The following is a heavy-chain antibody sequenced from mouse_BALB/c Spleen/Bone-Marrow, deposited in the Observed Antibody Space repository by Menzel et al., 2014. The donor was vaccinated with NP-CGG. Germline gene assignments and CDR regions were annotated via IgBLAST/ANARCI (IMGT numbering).Heavy chain of an antibody. Sequence: EVQLQQSGTVLARPGASVKMSCKASGYSFTSYWMHWVKQRPGQGLEWIGAIYPGNSDTSYNQKFKGKAKLTAVTSATTAYMELSSLTNEDFAVYFCTRKVYYGNPLDYWGQGTTLTVSS. CDR1: GYSFTSYW. J-gene: IGHJ2*01. D-gene: IGHD2-1*01. CDR2: IYPGNSDT. CDR3: TRKVYYGNPLDY. V-gene: IGHV1-5*01.